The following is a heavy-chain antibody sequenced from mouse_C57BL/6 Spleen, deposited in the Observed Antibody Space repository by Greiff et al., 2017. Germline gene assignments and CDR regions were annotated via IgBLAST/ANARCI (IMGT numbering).Heavy chain of an antibody. J-gene: IGHJ4*01. V-gene: IGHV1-81*01. CDR2: IYPRSGNT. D-gene: IGHD1-1*01. CDR1: GYTFTSYG. Sequence: QVQLQQSGAELVRPGASVKLSCKASGYTFTSYGISWVKQRTGQGLEWIGEIYPRSGNTYYNEKFKGKATLTADKSSSTAYMELRSLTSEDSAVXVCARFPIHDYGSSSDAMDYWGQGTSVTVSS. CDR3: ARFPIHDYGSSSDAMDY.